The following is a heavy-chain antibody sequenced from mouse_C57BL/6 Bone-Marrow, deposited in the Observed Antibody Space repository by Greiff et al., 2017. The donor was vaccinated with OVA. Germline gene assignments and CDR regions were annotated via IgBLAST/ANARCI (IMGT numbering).Heavy chain of an antibody. V-gene: IGHV1-42*01. CDR3: ARGGTCPFAY. CDR1: GYSFTGYY. Sequence: EVQLQQSGPALVKPGASVKISCKASGYSFTGYYMNWVKQSPETSLEWIGEINPSTGGTTYNQKFKAKATLTVDKSSSTAYMQLKRLTSEDSAVYYWARGGTCPFAYWGQGTLVTVSA. CDR2: INPSTGGT. J-gene: IGHJ3*01. D-gene: IGHD4-1*01.